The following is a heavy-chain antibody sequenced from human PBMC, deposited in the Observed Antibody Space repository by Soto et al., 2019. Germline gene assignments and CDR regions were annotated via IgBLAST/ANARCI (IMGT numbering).Heavy chain of an antibody. J-gene: IGHJ4*02. CDR3: VRHHHFHYDSSGYFDS. Sequence: PSETLSLTCSVSGHSITSSNHYWGWIRQPPGKGLEWLGSMFHSGRTYHNPSLKSRVSISVDTSRNLFSLQLNSVTAADTALFFCVRHHHFHYDSSGYFDSWGQGILVTVSS. CDR2: MFHSGRT. V-gene: IGHV4-39*01. D-gene: IGHD3-22*01. CDR1: GHSITSSNHY.